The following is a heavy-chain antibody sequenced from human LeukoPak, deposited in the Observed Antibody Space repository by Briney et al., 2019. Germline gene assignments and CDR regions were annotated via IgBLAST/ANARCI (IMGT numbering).Heavy chain of an antibody. CDR1: GFTFTSYD. V-gene: IGHV3-13*04. Sequence: GGSLRLSCAASGFTFTSYDMHWVRQATGKGLEWVSGIAAGGETYSADSVKGRFTISRENAKNSLYLQMNSLRDEDTAVYYCARDPSPYCSGGTCYSDYWGQGTLVTVSS. D-gene: IGHD2-15*01. CDR3: ARDPSPYCSGGTCYSDY. J-gene: IGHJ4*02. CDR2: IAAGGET.